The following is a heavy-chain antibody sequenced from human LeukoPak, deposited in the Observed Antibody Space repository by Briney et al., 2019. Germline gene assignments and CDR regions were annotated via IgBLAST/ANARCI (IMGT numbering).Heavy chain of an antibody. CDR1: GVSLDDYY. Sequence: SETLSLTCAVSGVSLDDYYRAWVRQTPGNGLERIGEINHSGYTNDNPSLKSRVTLSIDTSRKQFSLTLRSVTVADAGFYYCTRMTTGHDYWGQGTLVSVSS. J-gene: IGHJ4*02. CDR2: INHSGYT. CDR3: TRMTTGHDY. D-gene: IGHD4-17*01. V-gene: IGHV4-34*01.